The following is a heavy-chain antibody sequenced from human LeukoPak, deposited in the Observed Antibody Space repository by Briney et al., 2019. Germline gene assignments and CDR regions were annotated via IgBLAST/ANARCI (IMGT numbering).Heavy chain of an antibody. CDR3: ARVNYYDSSGLDAFDI. D-gene: IGHD3-22*01. CDR1: GYTFTSYG. V-gene: IGHV1-69*04. J-gene: IGHJ3*02. Sequence: ASVKVSCKASGYTFTSYGISWVRQAPGQGLEWMGRIIPILGIANYAQKFQGRVTITADKSTSTAYMELSSLRSEDTAVYYCARVNYYDSSGLDAFDIWGQGTMVTVSS. CDR2: IIPILGIA.